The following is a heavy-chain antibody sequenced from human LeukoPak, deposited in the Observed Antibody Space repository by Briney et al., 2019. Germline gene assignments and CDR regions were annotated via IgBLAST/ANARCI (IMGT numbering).Heavy chain of an antibody. Sequence: GGSLRLSCAASGFSFSIYAMSWVRQAPGKGLEWVSTVSGSGSNTYYADSVKGRFTISRDNSKNTLYLQMNSLRAEDTAVYYCTKDRHGYYQPIDVRGEGTTVTVSS. J-gene: IGHJ6*03. CDR3: TKDRHGYYQPIDV. V-gene: IGHV3-23*01. D-gene: IGHD3-22*01. CDR1: GFSFSIYA. CDR2: VSGSGSNT.